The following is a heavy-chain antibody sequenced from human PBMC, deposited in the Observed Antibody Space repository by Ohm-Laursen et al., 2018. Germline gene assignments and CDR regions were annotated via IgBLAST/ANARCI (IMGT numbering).Heavy chain of an antibody. Sequence: SDTLSLTCAVYGGSFSGYYWSWIRQPPGKGLEWIGEINHSGSTNYNPSLKSLVTISVDTSKNQFSLKLSSVTAADTAVYYCARVFWSGYVYLDYWGQGTLVTVSS. D-gene: IGHD3-3*01. V-gene: IGHV4-34*01. CDR1: GGSFSGYY. CDR3: ARVFWSGYVYLDY. CDR2: INHSGST. J-gene: IGHJ4*02.